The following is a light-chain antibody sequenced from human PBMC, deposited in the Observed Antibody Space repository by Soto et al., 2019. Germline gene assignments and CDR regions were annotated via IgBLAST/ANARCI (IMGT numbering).Light chain of an antibody. J-gene: IGKJ1*01. CDR2: GAS. CDR3: QQYGRSWWT. V-gene: IGKV3-20*01. CDR1: QSVSSDH. Sequence: EIALTQSPATLSLSPGERATLSCRTSQSVSSDHLAWYQQKSGQAPRLLIYGASNRATGIPDRFSGSGSGTDFTLTISRLGPEDFAVYHCQQYGRSWWTFGQGTKVDIK.